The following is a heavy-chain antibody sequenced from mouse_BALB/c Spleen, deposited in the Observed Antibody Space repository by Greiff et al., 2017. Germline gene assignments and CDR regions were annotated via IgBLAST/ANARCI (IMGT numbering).Heavy chain of an antibody. CDR2: IDPENGDT. J-gene: IGHJ4*01. Sequence: DVQLQESGAELVRSGASVKLSCTASGFNIKDYYMHWVKQRPEQGLEWIGWIDPENGDTEYAPKFQGKATMTADTSSNTAYLQLSSLTSEDTAVYYCNARHYYGSSYDYAMDYWGQGTSVTVSS. D-gene: IGHD1-1*01. V-gene: IGHV14-4*02. CDR3: NARHYYGSSYDYAMDY. CDR1: GFNIKDYY.